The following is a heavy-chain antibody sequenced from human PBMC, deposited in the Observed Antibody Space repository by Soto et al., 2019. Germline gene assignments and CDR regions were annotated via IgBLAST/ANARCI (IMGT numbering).Heavy chain of an antibody. CDR3: ARVGVLRPPVTGWFDP. D-gene: IGHD3-9*01. Sequence: QVQLVQSGAEVKKPGSSVKVSCKASGGTFSSYAISWVRQAPGQGLEWMGGIIPIFGTAHYAQKFQGRVTITADESTSTAYMELSSLRSEDTAVYYCARVGVLRPPVTGWFDPWGQGTLVTVSS. CDR2: IIPIFGTA. J-gene: IGHJ5*02. CDR1: GGTFSSYA. V-gene: IGHV1-69*01.